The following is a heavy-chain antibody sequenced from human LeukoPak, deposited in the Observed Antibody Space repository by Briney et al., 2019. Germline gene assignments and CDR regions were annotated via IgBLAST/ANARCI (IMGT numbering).Heavy chain of an antibody. CDR1: GLTFNTYW. Sequence: PGGFLRLSCLASGLTFNTYWMHWVRQVPGKGPVWVSRINPDGSVTWDADSVRGRFIISRDDAKNTLYLQMNSLRAEDTALYYCAREAPAYGERYFVSWGQGTLVTVSS. J-gene: IGHJ4*02. CDR2: INPDGSVT. V-gene: IGHV3-74*01. CDR3: AREAPAYGERYFVS. D-gene: IGHD2-21*01.